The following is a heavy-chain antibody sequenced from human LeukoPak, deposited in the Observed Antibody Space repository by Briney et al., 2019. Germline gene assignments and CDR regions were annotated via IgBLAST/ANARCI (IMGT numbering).Heavy chain of an antibody. CDR3: ARLGLGVVVPAALYGMDV. J-gene: IGHJ6*04. CDR2: INHSGSN. CDR1: GGSFSGYY. V-gene: IGHV4-34*01. Sequence: PSETLSLTCAVYGGSFSGYYWSWIRQPPGKGLEWVGEINHSGSNNYNPSLKSRVTISVDTSKNQFSLKLSSVTAADTAVYYCARLGLGVVVPAALYGMDVWGKGTTVTVSS. D-gene: IGHD2-2*01.